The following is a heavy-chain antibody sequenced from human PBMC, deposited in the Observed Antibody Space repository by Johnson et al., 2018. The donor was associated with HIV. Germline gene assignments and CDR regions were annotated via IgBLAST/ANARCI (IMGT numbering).Heavy chain of an antibody. Sequence: MLLVESGGGLVQPGGSLRLSCPASGFTVSSNYMTWVRQAPGTGLEWVSTIYSDGGTYHADSVRGRFTISRDSSKNTVYLQMNSLRVEDTAVYYCARVKGSTIFGVVFIDIWGQGTMVTVSS. V-gene: IGHV3-66*01. CDR3: ARVKGSTIFGVVFIDI. D-gene: IGHD3-3*01. J-gene: IGHJ3*02. CDR2: IYSDGGT. CDR1: GFTVSSNY.